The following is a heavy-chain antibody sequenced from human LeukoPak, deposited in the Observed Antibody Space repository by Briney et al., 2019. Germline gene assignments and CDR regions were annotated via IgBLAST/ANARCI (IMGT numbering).Heavy chain of an antibody. J-gene: IGHJ4*02. CDR1: GGSISSYY. CDR2: IYYSGST. CDR3: ARQSYYGSGSYFFDY. V-gene: IGHV4-39*01. Sequence: PSETLSLTCTVSGGSISSYYWSWIRQPPGKGLEWIGSIYYSGSTYYSPSLKSRVTISVDTSKNQFSLKLSSVTAADTAVYYCARQSYYGSGSYFFDYWGQGTLVTVSS. D-gene: IGHD3-10*01.